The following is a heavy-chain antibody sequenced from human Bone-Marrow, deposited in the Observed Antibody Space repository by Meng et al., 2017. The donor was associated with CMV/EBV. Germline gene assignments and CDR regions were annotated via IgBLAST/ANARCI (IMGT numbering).Heavy chain of an antibody. J-gene: IGHJ6*02. CDR2: IKQDGSEK. Sequence: GESLKISCAASGFTFSSYWMSWVRQAPGKGLEWVANIKQDGSEKYYVDSVKGRFTISRDNAKNSLYLQMNSLRAEDTAVYYCARDGPKITIFGVVTYGMDVCGQGITVTASS. CDR1: GFTFSSYW. D-gene: IGHD3-3*01. CDR3: ARDGPKITIFGVVTYGMDV. V-gene: IGHV3-7*01.